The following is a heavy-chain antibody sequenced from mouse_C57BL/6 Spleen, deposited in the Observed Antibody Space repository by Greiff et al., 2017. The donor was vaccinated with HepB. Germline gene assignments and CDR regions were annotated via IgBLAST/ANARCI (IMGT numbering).Heavy chain of an antibody. V-gene: IGHV5-17*01. Sequence: EVQGVESGGGLVKPGGSLKLSCAASGFTFSDYGMHWIRQAPEKGLEWVAYISSGSSTIYYADTVKGRFTISRDNAKNTLFLQMTSLRSEDTAMYYCASTVVARYAMDYWGQGTSVTVSS. CDR2: ISSGSSTI. J-gene: IGHJ4*01. CDR1: GFTFSDYG. CDR3: ASTVVARYAMDY. D-gene: IGHD1-1*01.